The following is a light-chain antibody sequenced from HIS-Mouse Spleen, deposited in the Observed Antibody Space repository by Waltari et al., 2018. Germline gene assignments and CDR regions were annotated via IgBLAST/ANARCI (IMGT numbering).Light chain of an antibody. Sequence: QSALTQPASVSGSPGQSITISCTGTSSDVGGYNYVSWYQQHPGKAPKLVMYDVSNRPTGVSNRFSGSKSDNTASLTISGLQAEDVADYYCSAYTSRSFNVVFGGGTKLTVL. V-gene: IGLV2-14*03. CDR1: SSDVGGYNY. J-gene: IGLJ2*01. CDR2: DVS. CDR3: SAYTSRSFNVV.